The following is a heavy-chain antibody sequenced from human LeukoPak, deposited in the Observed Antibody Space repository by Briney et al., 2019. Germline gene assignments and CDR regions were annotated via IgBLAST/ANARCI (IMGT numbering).Heavy chain of an antibody. Sequence: PSETLSLTCAVYGGSFSGYYWSWIRQPPGKGLEWIGEINHSGSTNYNPSLKSRVTISVDTSKNQFSLKLSSVTAADTAVYYCARRRITMIGIVPFFDYWGRGTLVTVSS. V-gene: IGHV4-34*01. D-gene: IGHD3-22*01. CDR2: INHSGST. CDR3: ARRRITMIGIVPFFDY. J-gene: IGHJ4*02. CDR1: GGSFSGYY.